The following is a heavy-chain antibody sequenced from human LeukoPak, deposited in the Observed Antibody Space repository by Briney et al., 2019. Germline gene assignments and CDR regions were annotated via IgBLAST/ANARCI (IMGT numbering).Heavy chain of an antibody. CDR2: IYSGGST. Sequence: GGSLRLSCAASGFTLSHYYMTWIRQAPGKGLEWVSVIYSGGSTYYADSVKGRFTISRDNSKNTLYLQMNSLRAEDTAVYYCVRGGARTRFDPWGQGTLVTVSS. CDR3: VRGGARTRFDP. D-gene: IGHD2-21*01. CDR1: GFTLSHYY. J-gene: IGHJ5*02. V-gene: IGHV3-66*01.